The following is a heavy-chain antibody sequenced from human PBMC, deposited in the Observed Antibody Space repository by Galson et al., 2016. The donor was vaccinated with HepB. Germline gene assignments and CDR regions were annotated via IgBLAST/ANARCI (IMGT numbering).Heavy chain of an antibody. V-gene: IGHV1-3*01. CDR2: INAGNGNT. J-gene: IGHJ4*02. Sequence: SVKVSCKASGYSFTRYLTHWVRQAPGQRLEWMGWINAGNGNTMYSQNFQDRITITRDTSASTDYLELSSLRSEDTAVYYCAGGEERSAYFDDGRRDLDYWGQGTQVTVSS. D-gene: IGHD3-22*01. CDR3: AGGEERSAYFDDGRRDLDY. CDR1: GYSFTRYL.